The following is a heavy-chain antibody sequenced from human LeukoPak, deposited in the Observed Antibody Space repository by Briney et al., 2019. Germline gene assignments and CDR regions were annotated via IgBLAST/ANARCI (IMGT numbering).Heavy chain of an antibody. V-gene: IGHV3-20*01. CDR3: ARGITMVRGVPSDY. CDR1: GFTFDDYG. D-gene: IGHD3-10*01. J-gene: IGHJ4*02. CDR2: INWNGGST. Sequence: GGSLRLSCAASGFTFDDYGMSWVRQAPGKGLEWVSGINWNGGSTGYAASVKGRFTISRGNANNSLYLQMNSLRPEDTALYHCARGITMVRGVPSDYWGQGTLVTVSS.